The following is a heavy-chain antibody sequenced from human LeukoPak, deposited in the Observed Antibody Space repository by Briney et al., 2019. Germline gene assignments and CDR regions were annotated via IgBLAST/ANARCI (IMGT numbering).Heavy chain of an antibody. CDR2: IYTSGTT. Sequence: PSETLSLTCTVSGASVNSGNYYWTWIRQPAGKRLEWIGRIYTSGTTNYNPSLKSRVTISIDASKNQFSLRLSSVTAADTAVYYCARSVSVNPRFDPWGQGTLVTVSS. CDR1: GASVNSGNYY. V-gene: IGHV4-61*02. D-gene: IGHD1-14*01. CDR3: ARSVSVNPRFDP. J-gene: IGHJ5*02.